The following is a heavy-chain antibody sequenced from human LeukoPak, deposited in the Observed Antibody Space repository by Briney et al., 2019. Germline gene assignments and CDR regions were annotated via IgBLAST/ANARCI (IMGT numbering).Heavy chain of an antibody. D-gene: IGHD3-22*01. CDR2: SDPEDVKT. J-gene: IGHJ4*02. V-gene: IGHV1-24*01. Sequence: ASVKVSCKISGYSLTELAIHWVRQAPGKGLEWMGGSDPEDVKTSFAEKFQGRVTFTEDTSTDTAFMELSRVRSDDTAVYYCATFQAYANSGHLRPYFDYWGQGTLVTVSS. CDR3: ATFQAYANSGHLRPYFDY. CDR1: GYSLTELA.